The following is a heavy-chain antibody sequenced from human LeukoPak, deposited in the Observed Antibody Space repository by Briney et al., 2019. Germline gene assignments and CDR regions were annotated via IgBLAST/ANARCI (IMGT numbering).Heavy chain of an antibody. CDR1: GYXFTGYY. CDR3: AREDPGDAFDI. CDR2: INPNSGGT. V-gene: IGHV1-2*02. Sequence: ASVKVSCKASGYXFTGYYIHWVRQAPGQGLEWMGWINPNSGGTNYAQKFQGRVTMTRDTSISTAYMELSRLRSDDTAVYYCAREDPGDAFDIWGQGTMVTVSS. J-gene: IGHJ3*02.